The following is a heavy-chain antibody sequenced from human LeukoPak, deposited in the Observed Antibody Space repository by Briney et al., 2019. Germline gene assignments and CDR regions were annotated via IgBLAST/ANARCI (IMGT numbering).Heavy chain of an antibody. D-gene: IGHD3-10*01. CDR1: GFTFSSYS. CDR2: ISSTSAYI. CDR3: ARPQPGRVGTWYFDL. J-gene: IGHJ2*01. Sequence: PGGSLRLSCAASGFTFSSYSMNWVRQAPGKGLEWVSSISSTSAYIHYVDSVKGRFTISRDNAENSLYWQMSSLSAEDTAVYYCARPQPGRVGTWYFDLWGRGTLVTVSS. V-gene: IGHV3-21*01.